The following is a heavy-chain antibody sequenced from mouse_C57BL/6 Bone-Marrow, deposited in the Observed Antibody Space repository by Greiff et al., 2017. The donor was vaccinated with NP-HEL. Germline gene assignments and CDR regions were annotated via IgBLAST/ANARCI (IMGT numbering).Heavy chain of an antibody. CDR2: IYPRSGNT. CDR3: AREGDSNYSFVY. J-gene: IGHJ2*01. D-gene: IGHD2-5*01. CDR1: GYTFTSYG. Sequence: VQLQQSGAELARPGASVKLSCKASGYTFTSYGISWVKQRTGQGLEWIGEIYPRSGNTYYNEKFKGKATLTADKSSSTAYMELRSLTSEGSAVCFCAREGDSNYSFVYWGQGTTLTVSS. V-gene: IGHV1-81*01.